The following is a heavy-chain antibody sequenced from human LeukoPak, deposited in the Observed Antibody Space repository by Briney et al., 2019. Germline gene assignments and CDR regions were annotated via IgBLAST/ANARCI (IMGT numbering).Heavy chain of an antibody. CDR2: NYYSGST. CDR1: GGSVSSSTYY. V-gene: IGHV4-39*01. CDR3: ARLSKGRFFDYIFDY. Sequence: PSQTLSLTCTVSGGSVSSSTYYWGWIRQPPGKGLEWIGNNYYSGSTYYNPSLTSRVTMSVDTSNNQFSLKMHSVTAADTAVYYCARLSKGRFFDYIFDYWGQGTL. J-gene: IGHJ4*02. D-gene: IGHD3-9*01.